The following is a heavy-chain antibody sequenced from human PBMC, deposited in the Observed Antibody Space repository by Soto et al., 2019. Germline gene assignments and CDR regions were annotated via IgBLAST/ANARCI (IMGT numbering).Heavy chain of an antibody. CDR3: ATLKTSPIFGPYNWFDP. V-gene: IGHV4-4*02. J-gene: IGHJ5*02. D-gene: IGHD3-3*01. Sequence: QVQLQESGPGLVKPSATLSLTCAVSGVSISSNNWWSWVRQPPGKGLEWIGEIYHSGSTNYNPSLKSRVTISVDKSKILFSLKLSSMTAADTAVYYCATLKTSPIFGPYNWFDPWGQGTLVTVSS. CDR2: IYHSGST. CDR1: GVSISSNNW.